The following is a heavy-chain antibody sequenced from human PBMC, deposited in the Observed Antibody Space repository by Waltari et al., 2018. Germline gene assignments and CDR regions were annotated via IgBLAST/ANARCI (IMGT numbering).Heavy chain of an antibody. Sequence: QVQLVESGGGVVQPGGSLRLSCAASGFTFSSYGMHWVRQAPGKGLAWVAFIRYDGSNKYYADYGKGRFTISRDNSKNTLYLQMNSLRAEDTAVYYCAKDLRAAADYYYGMDVWGQGTTVTVSS. V-gene: IGHV3-30*02. CDR1: GFTFSSYG. CDR3: AKDLRAAADYYYGMDV. D-gene: IGHD6-13*01. J-gene: IGHJ6*02. CDR2: IRYDGSNK.